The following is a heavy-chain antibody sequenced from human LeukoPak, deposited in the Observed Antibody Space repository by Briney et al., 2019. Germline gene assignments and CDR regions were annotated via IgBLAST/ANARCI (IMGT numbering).Heavy chain of an antibody. Sequence: PSETLSLTCTVFGGSMSTYYWTWIRRPPGKGLEWIGFIYYTGSTNYNPSLKSRVTISVDTSKNQFSLKLSSVTAADTAVYYCAGMRITTPTVRTLDYWGQGTLVTVSS. CDR1: GGSMSTYY. CDR2: IYYTGST. CDR3: AGMRITTPTVRTLDY. J-gene: IGHJ4*02. D-gene: IGHD1-14*01. V-gene: IGHV4-59*01.